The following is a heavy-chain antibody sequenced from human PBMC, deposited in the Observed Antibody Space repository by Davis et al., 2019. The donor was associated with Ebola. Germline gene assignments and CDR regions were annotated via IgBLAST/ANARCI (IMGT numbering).Heavy chain of an antibody. V-gene: IGHV3-53*01. Sequence: GESLKISCAASGFTVSSNYMSWVRQAPGKGLEWVSVIYSGGSTYYADSVKGRFTISRDNAKNSLYLQMNSLRAEDTAVYYCARARSGSPDYWGQGTLVTVSS. J-gene: IGHJ4*02. CDR2: IYSGGST. D-gene: IGHD5-12*01. CDR3: ARARSGSPDY. CDR1: GFTVSSNY.